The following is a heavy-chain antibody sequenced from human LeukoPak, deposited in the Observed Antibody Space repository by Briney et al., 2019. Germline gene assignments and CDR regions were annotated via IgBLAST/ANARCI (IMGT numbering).Heavy chain of an antibody. CDR1: GFTFSSYS. CDR2: ISSSSSYI. D-gene: IGHD6-13*01. Sequence: GGSLRLSCAASGFTFSSYSMNWVRQAPGKGLEWVSSISSSSSYIYYADSVKGRFTISRDSAKNSLYLQMNSLRAEDTAVYYCAGGGYSSSWYPYWGQGTLVTVSS. J-gene: IGHJ4*02. V-gene: IGHV3-21*01. CDR3: AGGGYSSSWYPY.